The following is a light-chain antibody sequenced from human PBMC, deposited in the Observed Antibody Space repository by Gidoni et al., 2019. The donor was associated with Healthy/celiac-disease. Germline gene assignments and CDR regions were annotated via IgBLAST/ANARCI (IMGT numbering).Light chain of an antibody. Sequence: DIQMTQPPSSLSASVGDRVTITCRASQSISSYLNWYQQKPGKAPKRLIYAASSLQSGGPSRCSGSGSGTDFTLTISSLQPEDFATYYCQQSYSTPQVTFGQGTRLEIK. J-gene: IGKJ5*01. CDR3: QQSYSTPQVT. CDR1: QSISSY. V-gene: IGKV1-39*01. CDR2: AAS.